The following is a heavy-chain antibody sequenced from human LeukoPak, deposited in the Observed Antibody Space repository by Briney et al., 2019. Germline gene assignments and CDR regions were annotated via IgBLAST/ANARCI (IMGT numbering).Heavy chain of an antibody. Sequence: GGSLRLSCAASGFTFSSYGMHWVRQAPGKGLEWVAFIRYDGSNKYYADSVKGRFTISRDNSKNTLYLQMNSLRAEDTAVYYCAKDLVGGILWFGELSPSDYWGQGTLVTVSS. CDR1: GFTFSSYG. D-gene: IGHD3-10*01. V-gene: IGHV3-30*02. J-gene: IGHJ4*02. CDR3: AKDLVGGILWFGELSPSDY. CDR2: IRYDGSNK.